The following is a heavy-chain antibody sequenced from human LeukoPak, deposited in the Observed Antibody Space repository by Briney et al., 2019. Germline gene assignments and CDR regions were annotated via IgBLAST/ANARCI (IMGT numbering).Heavy chain of an antibody. CDR2: ISWNSGSI. Sequence: GRSLRLSCAASGFTFDDYAMHWARQAPGKGLEWVSGISWNSGSIAYADSVKGRFTISRDNAKKSLYLQMNSLRAEDTALYYCARGWLTVTTNSFDYWGQGTLVTVSS. CDR1: GFTFDDYA. J-gene: IGHJ4*02. CDR3: ARGWLTVTTNSFDY. V-gene: IGHV3-9*01. D-gene: IGHD4-17*01.